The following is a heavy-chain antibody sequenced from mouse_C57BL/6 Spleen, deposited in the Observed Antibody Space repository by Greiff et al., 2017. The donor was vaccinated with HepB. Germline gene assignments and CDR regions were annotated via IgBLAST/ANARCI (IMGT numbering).Heavy chain of an antibody. J-gene: IGHJ3*01. CDR3: ARGGPYSNYEGSWFAY. Sequence: EVQLQQSGPELVKPGDSVKISCKASGYSFTGYFMNWVMQSHGKSLEWIGRINPYNGDTFYNQKFKGKATLTVDKSSSTAHMELRSLTSEDAAVYYCARGGPYSNYEGSWFAYWGQGTLVTVSA. D-gene: IGHD2-5*01. V-gene: IGHV1-20*01. CDR1: GYSFTGYF. CDR2: INPYNGDT.